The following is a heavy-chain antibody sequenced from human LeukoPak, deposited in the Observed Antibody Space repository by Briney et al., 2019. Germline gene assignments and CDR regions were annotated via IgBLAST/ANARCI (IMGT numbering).Heavy chain of an antibody. CDR3: ARLGDLQLTSMAPRGYFNY. Sequence: GESLKICCKGSGYNFATYWIAWGRQMPGKGLEWMGIINADNSDTRYSPCFQGQVTISVDKSISTAYLQWSSMKASDTAMYCCARLGDLQLTSMAPRGYFNYWGQGTLVTVSS. D-gene: IGHD5-18*01. J-gene: IGHJ4*02. CDR1: GYNFATYW. V-gene: IGHV5-51*01. CDR2: INADNSDT.